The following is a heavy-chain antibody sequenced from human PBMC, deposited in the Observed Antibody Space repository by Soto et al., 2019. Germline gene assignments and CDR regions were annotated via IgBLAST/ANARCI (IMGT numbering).Heavy chain of an antibody. Sequence: SETLSLTCAVSGDSISTTKWWTWVRQPPGKGLEWIGEIYHVGTINYNPSLQSRVTMSVDKSKNQFSLNLSSVTAADTAVYYYASWLKGPDIGNYYYGMDVWGQGTTVTVSS. CDR1: GDSISTTKW. J-gene: IGHJ6*02. CDR2: IYHVGTI. CDR3: ASWLKGPDIGNYYYGMDV. V-gene: IGHV4-4*02. D-gene: IGHD2-15*01.